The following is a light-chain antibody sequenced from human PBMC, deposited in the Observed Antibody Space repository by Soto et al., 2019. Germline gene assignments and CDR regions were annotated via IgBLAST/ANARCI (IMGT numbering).Light chain of an antibody. CDR1: SSNVGRNG. V-gene: IGLV1-44*01. Sequence: QSVLTQLPSAFGTPGQRVTISCSGSSSNVGRNGVNWYQQLPGTAPKLLIHSDNQRPSGVPDRFSGSKSGTSASLAISGLQSEDEADYYCAPWDDSLDGPVFGGGTKVTVL. CDR2: SDN. J-gene: IGLJ3*02. CDR3: APWDDSLDGPV.